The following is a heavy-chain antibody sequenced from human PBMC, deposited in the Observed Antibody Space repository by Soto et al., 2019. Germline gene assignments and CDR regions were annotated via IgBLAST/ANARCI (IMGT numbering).Heavy chain of an antibody. D-gene: IGHD3-22*01. Sequence: QVQLQESGPGLVKPSETLSLTCAVSGDSISSYYCMWIRQPPGKGLESIGYLYYGRSANYNPSLKNRVTLSVDTSTNQSSLTLSSMTAADTAVYYCALRSMAVVPEYWGQGTLVTVSS. J-gene: IGHJ4*02. CDR2: LYYGRSA. V-gene: IGHV4-59*01. CDR3: ALRSMAVVPEY. CDR1: GDSISSYY.